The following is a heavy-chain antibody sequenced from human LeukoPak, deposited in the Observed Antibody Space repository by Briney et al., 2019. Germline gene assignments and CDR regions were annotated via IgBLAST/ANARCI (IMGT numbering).Heavy chain of an antibody. Sequence: ASVKVSCKASGYTFTSYYMHWVRQAPGQGLEWMGIINPSGGSTSYAQKFRGRVTMTRDTSTSTVYMELSSLRSEDTAVYYCARAGFGYYDSSGHFDYWGQGTLVTVSS. D-gene: IGHD3-22*01. V-gene: IGHV1-46*01. CDR2: INPSGGST. CDR1: GYTFTSYY. J-gene: IGHJ4*02. CDR3: ARAGFGYYDSSGHFDY.